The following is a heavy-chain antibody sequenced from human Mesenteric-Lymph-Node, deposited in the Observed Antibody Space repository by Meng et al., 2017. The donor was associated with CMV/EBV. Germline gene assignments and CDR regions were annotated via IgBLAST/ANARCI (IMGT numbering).Heavy chain of an antibody. Sequence: GESLKISCAASGFTFSSYAMHWVRQAPGKGLEWVAVISYDGSNKYYADSVKGRFTISRDNSKNTLYLQMNSLRDEDTAVYFCARVREAYSNLDYFDYWGQGTLVTVSS. D-gene: IGHD4-11*01. V-gene: IGHV3-30*04. CDR2: ISYDGSNK. J-gene: IGHJ4*02. CDR1: GFTFSSYA. CDR3: ARVREAYSNLDYFDY.